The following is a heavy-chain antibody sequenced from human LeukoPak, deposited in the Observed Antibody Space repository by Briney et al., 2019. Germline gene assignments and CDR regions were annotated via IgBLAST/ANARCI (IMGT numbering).Heavy chain of an antibody. D-gene: IGHD5-12*01. J-gene: IGHJ6*03. Sequence: SETPSLTCTVSGGSISSYYWSWIRQPPGKGLEWIGYIYYSGSTNYNPSLKSRVTISVDTSKNQFSLKLSSVTAADTAVYYCARVGGQRGYSGMGRYYYYYMDVWGKGTTVTVSS. V-gene: IGHV4-59*01. CDR2: IYYSGST. CDR3: ARVGGQRGYSGMGRYYYYYMDV. CDR1: GGSISSYY.